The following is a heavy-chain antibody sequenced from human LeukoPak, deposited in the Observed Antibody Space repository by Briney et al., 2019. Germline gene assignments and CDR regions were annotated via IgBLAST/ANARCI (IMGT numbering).Heavy chain of an antibody. D-gene: IGHD4-11*01. J-gene: IGHJ4*02. Sequence: SETLSLTCAVYGGSFSGYYWSWIRQPPGKGMEWIGEINHSGSTNYNPSLKSRVTISVDTSKNQFSLKLSSVTAADTAVYYCARGGDYRPFDYWGQGTLVTVSS. CDR3: ARGGDYRPFDY. CDR1: GGSFSGYY. V-gene: IGHV4-34*01. CDR2: INHSGST.